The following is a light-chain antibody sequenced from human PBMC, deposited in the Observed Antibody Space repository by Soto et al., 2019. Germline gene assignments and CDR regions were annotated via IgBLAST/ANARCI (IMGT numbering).Light chain of an antibody. Sequence: DIQTTQSPPPLCASVGDRVTINCRARQSIGNLVAWYQQRLGTAPNLLIYKASILESGVPSRFSGSGSGTEFTLTISSLQPDDFATYSCQQYNGTFGQGTEVDI. CDR3: QQYNGT. V-gene: IGKV1-5*03. J-gene: IGKJ1*01. CDR1: QSIGNL. CDR2: KAS.